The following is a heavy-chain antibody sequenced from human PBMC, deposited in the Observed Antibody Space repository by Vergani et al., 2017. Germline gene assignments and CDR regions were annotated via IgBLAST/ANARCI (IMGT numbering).Heavy chain of an antibody. Sequence: QVQLVESGGGLVEPGGSLRLSCAASGFTFSDYYMSLIRQAPGKGLEWVSYISSRCRTIYYADSVKGRFTISRDNAKNSLYLQMNSLRAEDTAVYYCARKHISKYYDSSGYYYRGYYYGMDVWGQGTTVTVSS. D-gene: IGHD3-22*01. CDR3: ARKHISKYYDSSGYYYRGYYYGMDV. CDR1: GFTFSDYY. CDR2: ISSRCRTI. V-gene: IGHV3-11*01. J-gene: IGHJ6*02.